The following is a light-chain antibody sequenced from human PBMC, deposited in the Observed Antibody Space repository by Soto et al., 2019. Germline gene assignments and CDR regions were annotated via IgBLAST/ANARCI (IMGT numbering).Light chain of an antibody. Sequence: VLMTQSPAHVSGCPGERATLSCRARQAVGSKLAWSQKKPGLAPRRLSNVAFTRDTAIAARFSRSWSGTDFTLTISSLQYEDFAVDYCQQYQKLPLTCGGGPDVEIK. J-gene: IGKJ4*01. CDR2: VAF. V-gene: IGKV3-15*01. CDR3: QQYQKLPLT. CDR1: QAVGSK.